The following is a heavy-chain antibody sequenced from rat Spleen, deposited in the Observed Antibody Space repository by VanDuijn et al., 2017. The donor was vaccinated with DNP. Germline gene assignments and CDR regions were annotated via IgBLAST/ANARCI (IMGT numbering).Heavy chain of an antibody. V-gene: IGHV5-25*01. CDR1: GFSFSNYD. J-gene: IGHJ2*01. Sequence: EVQLVESGGGLVQPGRSLRLSCAASGFSFSNYDMAWVRQAPTKGLEWVASITTSGGSTYYPDSVKGRFTISRDNAKSSLYLQMNSLKSEDTATYYCARHKGIIRADYFDYWGQGVMVTVSS. D-gene: IGHD4-3*01. CDR3: ARHKGIIRADYFDY. CDR2: ITTSGGST.